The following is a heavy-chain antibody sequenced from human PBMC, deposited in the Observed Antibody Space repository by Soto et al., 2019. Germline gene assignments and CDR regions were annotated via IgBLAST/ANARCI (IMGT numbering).Heavy chain of an antibody. V-gene: IGHV4-59*01. Sequence: PSETLSLTCTVSCGSINDFYWSWIRQPPGKGLEWIGYIYYSGSTDYNPSLKGRVTISVDTSKNQFSLKLRSVTAADTAMYYCARVGGVAARTFDYWGQGTLVTVSS. J-gene: IGHJ4*02. CDR3: ARVGGVAARTFDY. D-gene: IGHD6-6*01. CDR2: IYYSGST. CDR1: CGSINDFY.